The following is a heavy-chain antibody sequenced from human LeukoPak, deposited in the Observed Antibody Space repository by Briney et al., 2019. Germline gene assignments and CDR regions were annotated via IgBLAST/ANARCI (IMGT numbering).Heavy chain of an antibody. D-gene: IGHD6-13*01. CDR3: ARDEPQYSSSWYWADQNAFDI. J-gene: IGHJ3*02. Sequence: GGSLRLSCAASGFTFSSYWMSWVRQAPGKGLEWVANIKQDGSEKYYVDSVKGRFTISRDNAKNSLYLQMNSLRAEDTAVYYCARDEPQYSSSWYWADQNAFDIWGQGTMVTVSS. CDR1: GFTFSSYW. V-gene: IGHV3-7*01. CDR2: IKQDGSEK.